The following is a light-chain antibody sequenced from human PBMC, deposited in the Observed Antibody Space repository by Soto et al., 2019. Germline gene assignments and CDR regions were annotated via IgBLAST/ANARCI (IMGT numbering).Light chain of an antibody. CDR1: QSISNH. Sequence: DIQMTQSPSSLSASVEDRVIITCRASQSISNHLNWYQQKPGKAPKLLIFAASSLQSGVPSRFSGSRSGPDFTLIISSLQPEDFATYYCQQSYSSPPTFGQGTKV. CDR2: AAS. J-gene: IGKJ1*01. CDR3: QQSYSSPPT. V-gene: IGKV1-39*01.